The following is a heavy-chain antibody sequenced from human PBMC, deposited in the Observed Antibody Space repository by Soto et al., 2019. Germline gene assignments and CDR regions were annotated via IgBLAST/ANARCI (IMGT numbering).Heavy chain of an antibody. J-gene: IGHJ4*02. V-gene: IGHV1-69*13. CDR3: ARADGYNDPPEY. Sequence: SVKVSRKASGDTFSSYAISLVRQAPGQGLEWMGGIIPIFGTANYAQKFQGRVTITADESTSTAYMELSSLRSEDTAVYYCARADGYNDPPEYWGQGTLVTVSS. CDR2: IIPIFGTA. D-gene: IGHD5-12*01. CDR1: GDTFSSYA.